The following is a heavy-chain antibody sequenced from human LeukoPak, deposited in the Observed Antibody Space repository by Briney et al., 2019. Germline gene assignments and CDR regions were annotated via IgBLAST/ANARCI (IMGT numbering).Heavy chain of an antibody. D-gene: IGHD3-16*02. CDR3: AREGLRVTFGGVIPIGAFDI. Sequence: SETLSLTCTVSGGSISSGDYYWSWIRQPPGKGLELIGYIYYSGSTYYNPSLKSRVTISVDTSKNQFSLKLSSVTAADTAVYYCAREGLRVTFGGVIPIGAFDIWGQGTMVTVSS. V-gene: IGHV4-30-4*01. CDR1: GGSISSGDYY. CDR2: IYYSGST. J-gene: IGHJ3*02.